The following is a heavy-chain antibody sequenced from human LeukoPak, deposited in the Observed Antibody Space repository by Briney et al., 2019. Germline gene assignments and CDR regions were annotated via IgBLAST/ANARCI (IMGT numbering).Heavy chain of an antibody. CDR1: GFTFSSYA. J-gene: IGHJ4*02. Sequence: PGGSLRLSCAASGFTFSSYAMNWVRQAPGKGLEWVSTIGANAGSTFYADPVKGRFTISRDNSKSTLYLQLNSLRAEDTAVYYCTTDGVYSSSLPPRDYWGQGTLVTVSS. D-gene: IGHD6-13*01. CDR2: IGANAGST. CDR3: TTDGVYSSSLPPRDY. V-gene: IGHV3-23*01.